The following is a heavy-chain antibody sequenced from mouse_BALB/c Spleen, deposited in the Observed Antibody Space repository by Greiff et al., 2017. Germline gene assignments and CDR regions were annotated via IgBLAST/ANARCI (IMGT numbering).Heavy chain of an antibody. V-gene: IGHV5-6-3*01. J-gene: IGHJ2*01. CDR1: GFTFSSYG. D-gene: IGHD4-1*01. CDR3: ARDPLTGTGFDY. CDR2: INSNGGST. Sequence: EVQLVESGGGLVQPGGSLKLSCAASGFTFSSYGMSWVRQTPDKRLELVATINSNGGSTYYPDSVKGRFTISRDNAKNTLYLQMSSLKSEDTAMYYCARDPLTGTGFDYWGQGTTLTVSS.